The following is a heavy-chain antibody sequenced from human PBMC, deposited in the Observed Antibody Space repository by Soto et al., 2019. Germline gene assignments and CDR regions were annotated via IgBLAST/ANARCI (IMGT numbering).Heavy chain of an antibody. Sequence: EVQLLESGGGLVQPGGSLRLSCAASGFTFSSYAMSWVRQAPGKGLEWVSAISGSGGSTYYADSVKGRFTISRDNSKNTLYLQMNSLRAEDTAVYYCAKDPRGGDIVVVPAAKTPQKVDPWGKGTLVTVSS. V-gene: IGHV3-23*01. J-gene: IGHJ5*02. CDR2: ISGSGGST. CDR3: AKDPRGGDIVVVPAAKTPQKVDP. D-gene: IGHD2-2*01. CDR1: GFTFSSYA.